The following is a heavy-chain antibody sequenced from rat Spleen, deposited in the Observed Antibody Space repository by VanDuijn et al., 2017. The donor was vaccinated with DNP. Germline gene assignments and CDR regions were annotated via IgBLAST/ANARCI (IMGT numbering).Heavy chain of an antibody. J-gene: IGHJ4*01. D-gene: IGHD1-3*01. CDR3: ARYYGSYRALDA. V-gene: IGHV5-22*01. CDR1: GFSFSDYY. CDR2: IRYDGGTT. Sequence: EVQLVESGGGLVQPGRSLKLSCAASGFSFSDYYMAWVRQAPAKGLEWVAYIRYDGGTTYYGDSVKGRFTLSRDNAKSTLYLQMNSLRSEDMATYYCARYYGSYRALDAWGQGTSVTVSS.